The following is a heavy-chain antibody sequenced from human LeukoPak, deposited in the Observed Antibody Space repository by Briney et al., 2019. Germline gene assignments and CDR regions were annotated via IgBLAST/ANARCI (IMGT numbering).Heavy chain of an antibody. D-gene: IGHD2-15*01. CDR2: IYYSGST. Sequence: SETLSLTCTVSGGSISSSSYYWGWIRQPPGKGLEWIGSIYYSGSTYYNPSLKSRVTISVDTSKNQFSLKLSSVTAADTAVYYCARYCSGGSCYGNWFDPWGQGTLVTVSS. CDR3: ARYCSGGSCYGNWFDP. J-gene: IGHJ5*02. CDR1: GGSISSSSYY. V-gene: IGHV4-39*07.